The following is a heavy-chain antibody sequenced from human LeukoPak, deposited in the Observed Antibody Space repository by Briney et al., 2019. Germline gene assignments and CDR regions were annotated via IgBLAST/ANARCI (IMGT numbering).Heavy chain of an antibody. CDR2: IRSRRDNYAT. J-gene: IGHJ4*02. V-gene: IGHV3-73*01. CDR3: SRQTVSCHDF. D-gene: IGHD2-2*01. CDR1: GFSLSDSH. Sequence: GGSLRLSRAASGFSLSDSHMHWVRQAPGKGLEWVGHIRSRRDNYATAYGVSVQGRFTISRDDSSNMAYLQMNSLTADDTAVYYCSRQTVSCHDFWGQGTLVTVSS.